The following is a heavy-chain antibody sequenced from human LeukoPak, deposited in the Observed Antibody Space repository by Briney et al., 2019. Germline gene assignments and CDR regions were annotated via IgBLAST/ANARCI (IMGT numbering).Heavy chain of an antibody. CDR1: GFTFSSYA. J-gene: IGHJ4*02. Sequence: GGSLRLSCAASGFTFSSYAMSWVRQAPGKGLEWVSAISGSGGSTYYADSVKGRFTISRDNAKNSLYLQMNSLRAEDTAVYYCARDIYGDYALDYWGQGTLVTVSS. CDR3: ARDIYGDYALDY. V-gene: IGHV3-23*01. D-gene: IGHD4-17*01. CDR2: ISGSGGST.